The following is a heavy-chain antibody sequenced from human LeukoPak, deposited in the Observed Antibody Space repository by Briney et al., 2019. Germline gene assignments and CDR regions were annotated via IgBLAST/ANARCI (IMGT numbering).Heavy chain of an antibody. D-gene: IGHD2-2*01. CDR2: ISGSGGST. J-gene: IGHJ4*02. CDR3: AKTMRYCSSTNCYY. V-gene: IGHV3-23*01. Sequence: GGSLRLSCAASGFTFSSYAMSWVRQAPGKGLEWVSAISGSGGSTYYADSVKGRFTISRDNSKNTLYLQMNSLRAEDTAVYYCAKTMRYCSSTNCYYWGQGTLVTVSS. CDR1: GFTFSSYA.